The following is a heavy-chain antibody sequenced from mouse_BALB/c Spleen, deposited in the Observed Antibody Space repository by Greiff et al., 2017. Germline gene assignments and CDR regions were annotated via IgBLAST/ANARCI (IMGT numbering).Heavy chain of an antibody. D-gene: IGHD2-4*01. V-gene: IGHV2-2*02. CDR2: IWSGGST. CDR3: ARMGIYYDYD. J-gene: IGHJ3*01. Sequence: QVHVKQSGPGLVQPSQSLSITCTVSGFSLTSYGVHWVRQSPGKGLEWLGVIWSGGSTDYNAAFISRLSISKDNSKSQVFFKMNSLQANDTAIYYCARMGIYYDYDWGQGTLVTVSA. CDR1: GFSLTSYG.